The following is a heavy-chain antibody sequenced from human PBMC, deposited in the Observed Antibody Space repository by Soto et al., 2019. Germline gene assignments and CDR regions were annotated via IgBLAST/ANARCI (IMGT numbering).Heavy chain of an antibody. Sequence: LSLTCAVSGYSISSGYYWGWIRQPPGKGLEWIGSIYHSGSTYYNPSLKSRVTISVDTSKNQFSLKLSSVTAADTAVYYCARDGGSSSWYSPDYYYYYGMDVWGQGTTVTVSS. CDR1: GYSISSGYY. CDR2: IYHSGST. V-gene: IGHV4-38-2*02. J-gene: IGHJ6*02. D-gene: IGHD6-13*01. CDR3: ARDGGSSSWYSPDYYYYYGMDV.